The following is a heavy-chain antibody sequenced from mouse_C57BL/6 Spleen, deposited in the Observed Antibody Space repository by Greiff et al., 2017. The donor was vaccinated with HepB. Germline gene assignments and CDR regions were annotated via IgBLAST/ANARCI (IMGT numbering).Heavy chain of an antibody. J-gene: IGHJ4*01. D-gene: IGHD2-12*01. CDR1: GYTFTSYW. CDR3: SGYYSKDYYYAMDY. Sequence: VQLQQPGAELVKPGASVKLSCKASGYTFTSYWMHWVKQRPGQGLEWIGMIHPNSGSTNYNEKFKSKATLTVDKSSSTAYMQLSSLTSEDSAVYYCSGYYSKDYYYAMDYWGQGTSVTVSS. V-gene: IGHV1-64*01. CDR2: IHPNSGST.